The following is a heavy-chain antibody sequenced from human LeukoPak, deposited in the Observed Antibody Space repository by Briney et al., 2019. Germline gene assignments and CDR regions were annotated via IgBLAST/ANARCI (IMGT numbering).Heavy chain of an antibody. D-gene: IGHD6-13*01. CDR3: ARDIAAAGTVDY. V-gene: IGHV3-21*01. Sequence: GGSLGLSCAASGFTFSSYSMNWVRQAPGKGLEWVSSISSSSSYIYYADSVKGRFTISRDNAKNSLYLQMNSLRAEDTAVYYCARDIAAAGTVDYWGQGTLVTVSS. J-gene: IGHJ4*02. CDR1: GFTFSSYS. CDR2: ISSSSSYI.